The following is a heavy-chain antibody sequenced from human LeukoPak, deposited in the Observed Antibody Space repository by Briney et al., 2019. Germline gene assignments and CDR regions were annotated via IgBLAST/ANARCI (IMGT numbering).Heavy chain of an antibody. V-gene: IGHV3-30*01. CDR3: ARDGRRYWNYVSSASNYFDY. J-gene: IGHJ4*02. D-gene: IGHD1-7*01. CDR2: ISYDGSNK. Sequence: PGRSLRLSCAASGFTFSSYAMHRVRLAPGKGLEWVAVISYDGSNKYYADSVKGRFTISRDNSKNTLYLQMNSLRAEDTAVYYCARDGRRYWNYVSSASNYFDYWGQGTLVTVSS. CDR1: GFTFSSYA.